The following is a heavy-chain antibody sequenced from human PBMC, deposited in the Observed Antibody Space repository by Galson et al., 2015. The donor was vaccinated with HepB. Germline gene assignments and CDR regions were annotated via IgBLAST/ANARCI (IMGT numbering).Heavy chain of an antibody. CDR2: ISYDGSIK. J-gene: IGHJ4*02. D-gene: IGHD6-19*01. CDR3: ARDRVEQWLENHFDY. V-gene: IGHV3-30*04. CDR1: GFSLSRYA. Sequence: SLRLSCAVSGFSLSRYAMHWVRQAPGKGPEWVAVISYDGSIKYYADSVKGRSTISRDSSKNTLYLQMNSLRVEDTAIYYCARDRVEQWLENHFDYWGQGTLVTVSS.